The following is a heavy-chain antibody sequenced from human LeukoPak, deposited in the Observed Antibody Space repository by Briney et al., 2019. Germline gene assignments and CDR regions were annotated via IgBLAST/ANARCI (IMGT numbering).Heavy chain of an antibody. CDR2: IIPIFGTG. CDR1: GGTFANYA. D-gene: IGHD3-3*01. V-gene: IGHV1-69*13. J-gene: IGHJ4*02. Sequence: GASVKVSCKASGGTFANYAISWVRTAPGQGLEWMGGIIPIFGTGHSAQKFQGRLTITADESTRTTYMELSSLISEDTAVYFCAKGHDDFSQFDFWGQGTLVIVSS. CDR3: AKGHDDFSQFDF.